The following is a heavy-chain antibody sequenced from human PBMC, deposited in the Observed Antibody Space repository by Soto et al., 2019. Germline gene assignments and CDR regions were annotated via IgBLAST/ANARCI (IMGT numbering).Heavy chain of an antibody. Sequence: QITLKESGPTLVKPTQTLTLTCTFSGFSFTTDGMGVGWIRQPPGKALEWLALIYWDDDKRYSPSLKSRLTITTVASINQVVLTLTTLDPANTATYECADLYWAASGTRYYYAYWGQGTRVPVSS. J-gene: IGHJ4*02. V-gene: IGHV2-5*02. CDR3: ADLYWAASGTRYYYAY. CDR2: IYWDDDK. D-gene: IGHD6-13*01. CDR1: GFSFTTDGMG.